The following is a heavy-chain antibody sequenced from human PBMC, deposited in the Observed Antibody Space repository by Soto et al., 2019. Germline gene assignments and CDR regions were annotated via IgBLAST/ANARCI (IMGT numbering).Heavy chain of an antibody. V-gene: IGHV4-30-2*01. J-gene: IGHJ3*02. D-gene: IGHD1-26*01. Sequence: SETLSLTCAVSGGSISSGGYSWIWIRHPPGKGLEWIGYIYHSGSTYYNPSLKSRVTISVDRSKNQFSLKLSSVTAADTAVYYCASTSLVPHDAFDIWGQGTMVTVSS. CDR2: IYHSGST. CDR3: ASTSLVPHDAFDI. CDR1: GGSISSGGYS.